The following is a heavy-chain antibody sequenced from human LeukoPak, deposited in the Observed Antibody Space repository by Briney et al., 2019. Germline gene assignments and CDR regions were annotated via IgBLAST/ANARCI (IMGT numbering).Heavy chain of an antibody. CDR3: ARVRGSYGRDAFDI. V-gene: IGHV3-11*01. CDR1: GFTFSDYN. CDR2: ISSSGSTI. Sequence: GGSLRLSCAASGFTFSDYNMSWIRQAPGRGLEWVSYISSSGSTIYYADSVKGRFTISRDNAKNSLYLQMNSLRAEDTAVYYCARVRGSYGRDAFDIWGQGTMVTVSS. J-gene: IGHJ3*02. D-gene: IGHD1-26*01.